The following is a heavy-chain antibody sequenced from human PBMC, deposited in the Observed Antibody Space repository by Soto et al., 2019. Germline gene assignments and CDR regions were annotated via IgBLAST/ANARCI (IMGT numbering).Heavy chain of an antibody. Sequence: SVKVSCKASGGTFSSYAISWVRQAPGQGLEWMGGIIPIFGTANYAQKLQGRVTITTDESTSTVYMELSSLRSEDTAVYYCARAQDYDILTGYQTPYGMDVWGQGTTVTVSS. J-gene: IGHJ6*02. CDR1: GGTFSSYA. D-gene: IGHD3-9*01. V-gene: IGHV1-69*05. CDR2: IIPIFGTA. CDR3: ARAQDYDILTGYQTPYGMDV.